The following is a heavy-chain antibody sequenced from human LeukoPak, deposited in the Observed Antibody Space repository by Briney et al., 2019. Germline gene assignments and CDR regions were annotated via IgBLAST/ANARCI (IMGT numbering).Heavy chain of an antibody. Sequence: GGSLRLSCAASGFTFSSYTMTWVRQAPVKGLEWVSGISGSGVSTYYADSVKGRSTISRDNSKDTLYLQMNSLRAEDTAVYYCAKDRDCTSTSCYFYFDYWGRESRSPSPQ. V-gene: IGHV3-23*01. D-gene: IGHD2-2*01. CDR1: GFTFSSYT. CDR2: ISGSGVST. CDR3: AKDRDCTSTSCYFYFDY. J-gene: IGHJ4*02.